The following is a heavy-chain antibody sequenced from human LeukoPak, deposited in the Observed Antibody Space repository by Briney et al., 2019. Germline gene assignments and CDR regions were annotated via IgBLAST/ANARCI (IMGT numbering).Heavy chain of an antibody. CDR2: INHSGST. J-gene: IGHJ4*02. D-gene: IGHD3-10*01. CDR3: ARLLYGSALAKDY. Sequence: SETLSLTCAVYGGSFSGYYWSWIRQPPGKGLEWIGEINHSGSTNYNPSLKSRVTISVDTSKNQFSLKLSSVTAADTAVYYCARLLYGSALAKDYWGQGTLVTVSS. CDR1: GGSFSGYY. V-gene: IGHV4-34*01.